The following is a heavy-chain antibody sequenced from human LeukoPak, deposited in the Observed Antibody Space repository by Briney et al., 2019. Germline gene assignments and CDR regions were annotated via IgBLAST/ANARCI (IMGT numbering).Heavy chain of an antibody. CDR2: IHYSGSS. D-gene: IGHD2-21*02. CDR3: ARGRMTAVVTDFDN. V-gene: IGHV4-59*01. J-gene: IGHJ5*02. Sequence: SETLSLTCNVSGDXISSYYCTWIRQPPGKGQEWIGSIHYSGSSTSHPSANSRVTMSVDTSKSQFSLKLNAVTAADTAVYYCARGRMTAVVTDFDNRGQGILVTVSS. CDR1: GDXISSYY.